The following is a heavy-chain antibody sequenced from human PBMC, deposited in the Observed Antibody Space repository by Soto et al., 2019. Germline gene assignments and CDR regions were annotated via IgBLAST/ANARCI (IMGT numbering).Heavy chain of an antibody. V-gene: IGHV3-11*01. Sequence: GGSLRLSCAAPGSTPSDYYLTWTRQARGKGLEWLSYISSIGSRTYYADSVKGRFTISRDTAKKSLYLQMSSLRAEDTAVYYCARFPPRVEGYEIDPWGQGTRVTVPQ. CDR3: ARFPPRVEGYEIDP. CDR2: ISSIGSRT. CDR1: GSTPSDYY. D-gene: IGHD5-12*01. J-gene: IGHJ5*02.